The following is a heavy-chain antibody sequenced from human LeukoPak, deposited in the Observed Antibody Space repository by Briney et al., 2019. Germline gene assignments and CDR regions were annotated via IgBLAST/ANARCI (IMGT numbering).Heavy chain of an antibody. Sequence: PWGSLRLSCATSAFTFSSYWMHWVRQAPGKGLVWVSRINSDGSSRSYADYVKGRSTISRDDAKNTLYLQMSSLSVDDTAIYYCTRGSPGYSSSWLDFWGQGILVTVSS. CDR1: AFTFSSYW. CDR2: INSDGSSR. CDR3: TRGSPGYSSSWLDF. D-gene: IGHD6-13*01. V-gene: IGHV3-74*01. J-gene: IGHJ4*02.